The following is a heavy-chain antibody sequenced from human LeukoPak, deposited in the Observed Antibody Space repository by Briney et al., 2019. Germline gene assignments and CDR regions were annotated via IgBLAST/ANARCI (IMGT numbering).Heavy chain of an antibody. V-gene: IGHV1-18*01. Sequence: ASVKVSCKASGYTFTSYDINWVRQAPGQGLEWMGWISAYNGNTNYAQKLQGRVTMTTDTSTSTAYMELRSLRSDDTAVYYCASSASGYRSTYYFDYWGQGTLVTVSS. CDR2: ISAYNGNT. D-gene: IGHD3-16*02. J-gene: IGHJ4*02. CDR3: ASSASGYRSTYYFDY. CDR1: GYTFTSYD.